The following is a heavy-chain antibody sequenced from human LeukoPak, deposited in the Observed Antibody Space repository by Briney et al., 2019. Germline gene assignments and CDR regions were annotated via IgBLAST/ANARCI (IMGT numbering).Heavy chain of an antibody. CDR2: IYYSGST. CDR1: GGSISSYY. Sequence: SETLSLTCTVSGGSISSYYWSWIRQPPGKGLEWIGYIYYSGSTNYNPSLKSRVTISVDTSKNQFSLKLSSVTAADTAVYFCARVKIYYYDSSGYNWFDPWGQGTLVTVSS. J-gene: IGHJ5*02. D-gene: IGHD3-22*01. CDR3: ARVKIYYYDSSGYNWFDP. V-gene: IGHV4-59*01.